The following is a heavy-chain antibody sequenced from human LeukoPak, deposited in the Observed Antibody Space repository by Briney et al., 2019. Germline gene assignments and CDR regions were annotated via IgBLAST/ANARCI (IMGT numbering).Heavy chain of an antibody. CDR3: TTGWVGSSGYPDAFDI. CDR2: IKSKTDGGTT. J-gene: IGHJ3*02. D-gene: IGHD3-22*01. V-gene: IGHV3-15*01. Sequence: PGGSLRLSCAASGFTFSNAWMSWVRQAPGKGLGWVGRIKSKTDGGTTDYAAPVKGRFTISRDDSKNTLYLQMNSLKTEDTAVYYCTTGWVGSSGYPDAFDIWGQGTMVTVPS. CDR1: GFTFSNAW.